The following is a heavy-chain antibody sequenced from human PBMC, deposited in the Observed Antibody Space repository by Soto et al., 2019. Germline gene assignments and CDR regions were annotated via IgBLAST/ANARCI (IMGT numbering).Heavy chain of an antibody. CDR1: GGTFSSYA. D-gene: IGHD3-10*01. CDR3: ARLWFGELLYYYYGMDV. J-gene: IGHJ6*02. V-gene: IGHV1-69*13. Sequence: SVKVSCKASGGTFSSYAISWVRQAPGQGLEWMGGIIPIFGTANYAQKFQGRVTITADESTSTAYMELSSLRSEDTAVYYCARLWFGELLYYYYGMDVWGQGTTDT. CDR2: IIPIFGTA.